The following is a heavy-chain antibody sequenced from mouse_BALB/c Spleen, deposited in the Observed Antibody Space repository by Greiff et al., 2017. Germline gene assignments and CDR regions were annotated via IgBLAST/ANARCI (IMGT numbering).Heavy chain of an antibody. V-gene: IGHV5-6-3*01. CDR3: ARAPRYFDV. CDR1: GFTFSSYG. Sequence: EVKLVESGGGLVQPGGSLKLSCAASGFTFSSYGMSWVRQTPDKRLELVATINSNGGSTYYPDSVKGRFTISRDNAKNTLYLQMSSLKSEDTAMYYCARAPRYFDVWGAGTTVTVSS. J-gene: IGHJ1*01. CDR2: INSNGGST.